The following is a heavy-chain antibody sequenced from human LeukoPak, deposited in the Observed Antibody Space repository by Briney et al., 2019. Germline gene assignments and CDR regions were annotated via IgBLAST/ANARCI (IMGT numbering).Heavy chain of an antibody. D-gene: IGHD1-1*01. V-gene: IGHV6-1*01. CDR2: TYFRSKWYN. CDR1: GDSVSSNSAA. Sequence: SQTLSLTCAISGDSVSSNSAAWNRIRQSPSRGLEWLGRTYFRSKWYNDYAVSVKSRIIINADTSKNHFSLQLNSVTPEDTAVYFCARNGIGTTYDAFGIWGQGTMVTVSS. J-gene: IGHJ3*02. CDR3: ARNGIGTTYDAFGI.